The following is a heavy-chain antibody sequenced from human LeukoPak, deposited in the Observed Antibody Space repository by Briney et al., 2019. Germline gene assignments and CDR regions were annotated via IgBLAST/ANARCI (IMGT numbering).Heavy chain of an antibody. J-gene: IGHJ4*02. CDR3: ATHPGTTGTWAFDY. D-gene: IGHD1-1*01. CDR2: INPNSGGT. CDR1: GYTFTGYY. Sequence: ASVKVSCKASGYTFTGYYTHWVRQAPGQGLEWMGWINPNSGGTNYAQKFQGRVTMTRDTSISTAYMELSRLRSDDTAVYYCATHPGTTGTWAFDYWGQGTLVTVSP. V-gene: IGHV1-2*02.